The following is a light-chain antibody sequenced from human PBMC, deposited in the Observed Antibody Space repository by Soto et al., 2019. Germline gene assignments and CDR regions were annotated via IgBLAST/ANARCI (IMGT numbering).Light chain of an antibody. CDR1: NSDVGSYYL. CDR2: EVS. J-gene: IGLJ1*01. V-gene: IGLV2-23*02. Sequence: QSALTQPASVSGSPGQSITISCTGTNSDVGSYYLVSWYQQHPGKAPKLMIYEVSKRPSGVSNRFSGSKSGNTASLTISGLQAEDEADYYCCSYAGSTTSLYVFGTGTKVPVL. CDR3: CSYAGSTTSLYV.